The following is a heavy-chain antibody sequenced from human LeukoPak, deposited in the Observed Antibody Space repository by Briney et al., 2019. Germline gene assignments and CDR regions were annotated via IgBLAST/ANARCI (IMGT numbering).Heavy chain of an antibody. J-gene: IGHJ4*02. CDR2: ISTDGSST. CDR1: GFTFSIFW. V-gene: IGHV3-74*01. CDR3: AGKPAPAD. D-gene: IGHD6-25*01. Sequence: GGSLRLSCAASGFTFSIFWMHWVRQAPGKGLVWVSRISTDGSSTSYADSVKGRFTISRDNAKNTLYLQMNSLRAEDTAVYYCAGKPAPADWGQGTLVTVSS.